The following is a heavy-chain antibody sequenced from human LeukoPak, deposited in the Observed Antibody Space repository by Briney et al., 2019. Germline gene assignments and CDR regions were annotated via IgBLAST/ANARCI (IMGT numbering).Heavy chain of an antibody. Sequence: GGSLRLSCAASGFIFSNYAMHWVRQAPGKGLEWVALISSDGSKTYHADSVKGRFSISRDNSKNTLYLQLNSLRAEDTSVYYCARDFAPGIAAAWGQGTLVTVSS. D-gene: IGHD6-13*01. CDR2: ISSDGSKT. J-gene: IGHJ5*02. CDR1: GFIFSNYA. V-gene: IGHV3-30*01. CDR3: ARDFAPGIAAA.